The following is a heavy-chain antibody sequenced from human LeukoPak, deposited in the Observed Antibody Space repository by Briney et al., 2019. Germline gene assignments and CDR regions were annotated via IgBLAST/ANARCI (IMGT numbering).Heavy chain of an antibody. Sequence: SETLSLTCAVYGGSFSGYYWSWIRQPPGKGLEWIGEINHSGSTNYNPSLKSRVTISVDTSKNQFSLKLSSVTAADTAVYYCARDRQETRIDAVASYYYYMDVWGKGTTVTVSS. D-gene: IGHD6-19*01. V-gene: IGHV4-34*01. CDR2: INHSGST. J-gene: IGHJ6*03. CDR3: ARDRQETRIDAVASYYYYMDV. CDR1: GGSFSGYY.